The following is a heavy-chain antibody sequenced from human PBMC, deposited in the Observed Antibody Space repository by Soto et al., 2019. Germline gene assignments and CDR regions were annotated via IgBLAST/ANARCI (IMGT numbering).Heavy chain of an antibody. V-gene: IGHV3-30*18. D-gene: IGHD4-4*01. CDR2: ISYDGGNK. CDR1: GFTFNSSA. Sequence: QVQLVESGGGVVQPERSLRLSCAASGFTFNSSAMHWGRQAPGKGLERVTVISYDGGNKYYADSVKGRFTISRDTSKNTMYLQMNSLRAEDTAVYYCAKAGCYRNCYFDYWGQGTLVTVSS. CDR3: AKAGCYRNCYFDY. J-gene: IGHJ4*02.